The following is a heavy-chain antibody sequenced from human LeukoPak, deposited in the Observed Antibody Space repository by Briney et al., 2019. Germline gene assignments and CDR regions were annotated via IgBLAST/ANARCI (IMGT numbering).Heavy chain of an antibody. J-gene: IGHJ4*02. CDR1: GFTFSSYW. D-gene: IGHD6-13*01. CDR2: IKQDGSEK. Sequence: GGSLRLSCAASGFTFSSYWMSWVRQAPGKGLEWVANIKQDGSEKYYVDSVKGRFTISKDNAKNSLYLQMNSLRDEDTAAYYCARGRGFGSSMNGPFDYWGQGTLVTVSS. CDR3: ARGRGFGSSMNGPFDY. V-gene: IGHV3-7*01.